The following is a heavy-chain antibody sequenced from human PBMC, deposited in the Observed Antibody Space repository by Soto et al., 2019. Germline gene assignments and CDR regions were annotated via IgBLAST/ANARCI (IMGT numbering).Heavy chain of an antibody. J-gene: IGHJ6*02. V-gene: IGHV4-59*01. CDR1: GGSISSYY. D-gene: IGHD6-19*01. CDR3: ARAVQRQWLCGMDV. Sequence: QVQLQESGPGLVKPSETLSLTCTVSGGSISSYYWSWSRQPPGKGLEWIGYIYYSGFTNYNPSLKSRVTISVETSKKQCSLRLSSVTAADTAVYYCARAVQRQWLCGMDVWGQGTTVTVSS. CDR2: IYYSGFT.